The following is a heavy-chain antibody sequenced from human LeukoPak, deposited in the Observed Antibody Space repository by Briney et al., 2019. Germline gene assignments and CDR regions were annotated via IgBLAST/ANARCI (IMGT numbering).Heavy chain of an antibody. J-gene: IGHJ4*02. CDR2: IYSGGST. V-gene: IGHV3-53*01. CDR1: GFTVSSNY. D-gene: IGHD3-22*01. CDR3: ARVGYYDSSGYSYFDY. Sequence: GGSLRLSCAASGFTVSSNYMSWVRQAPEKGLEWVSVIYSGGSTYYADSVKGRFTISRDNSKNTLYLQMNSLRAEDTAVYYCARVGYYDSSGYSYFDYWGQGTLVTVSS.